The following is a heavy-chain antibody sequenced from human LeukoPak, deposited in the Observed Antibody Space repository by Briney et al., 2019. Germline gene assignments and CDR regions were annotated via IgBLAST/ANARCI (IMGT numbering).Heavy chain of an antibody. V-gene: IGHV3-23*01. CDR2: ISDVGDRT. Sequence: GGSLRLSCSGSGFTFNTYPMSWVRQAPGKGLEYVSSISDVGDRTFYAESVKGRFTMSRDNSKKSVYLQMSSLKVEDTAIYLCAKFNYYDSNGNWWHALDIWGQGTKVTVSS. CDR3: AKFNYYDSNGNWWHALDI. CDR1: GFTFNTYP. D-gene: IGHD3-22*01. J-gene: IGHJ3*02.